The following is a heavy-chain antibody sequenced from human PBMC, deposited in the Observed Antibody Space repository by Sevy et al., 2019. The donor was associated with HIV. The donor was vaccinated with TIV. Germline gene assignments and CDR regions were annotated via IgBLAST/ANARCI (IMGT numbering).Heavy chain of an antibody. V-gene: IGHV3-7*03. CDR2: IKKDGTDK. Sequence: GGSLRLSCAVSGFTFGNHWMTWVRRAPGKGLGWVANIKKDGTDKFYVDSVMGRFSISRDNAKDLLYLQMNSLRVEDTAVYYCARDRRVEYGGSDYWGQGTLVTVSS. D-gene: IGHD3-10*01. CDR3: ARDRRVEYGGSDY. J-gene: IGHJ4*02. CDR1: GFTFGNHW.